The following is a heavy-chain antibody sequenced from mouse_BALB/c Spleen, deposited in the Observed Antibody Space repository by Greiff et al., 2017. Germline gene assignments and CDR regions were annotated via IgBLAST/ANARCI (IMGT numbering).Heavy chain of an antibody. D-gene: IGHD5-5*01. CDR3: ARGAYLYWYFDV. Sequence: EVQLVESGPGLVKPSQSLSLTCSVTGYSITSGYYWNWIRQFPGNKLEWMGYISYDGSNNYNPSLKNRISITRDTSKNQFFLKLNSVTTEDTATYYCARGAYLYWYFDVWGAGTTVTVSS. CDR1: GYSITSGYY. V-gene: IGHV3-6*02. CDR2: ISYDGSN. J-gene: IGHJ1*01.